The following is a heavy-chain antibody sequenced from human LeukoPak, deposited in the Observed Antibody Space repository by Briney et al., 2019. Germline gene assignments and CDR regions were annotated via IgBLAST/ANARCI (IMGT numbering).Heavy chain of an antibody. Sequence: GGSLRLSCAASGFTFSSYWMHWVRQAPGKGLAWVSRINSDKLRGSSTSYADSVKGRFTISRDNAKNTLYLQMNSLRAEDTAVYYCARVSPDYGGNSDYYFGMDVWGQGTTVTVSS. CDR2: INSDKLRGSST. J-gene: IGHJ6*02. CDR3: ARVSPDYGGNSDYYFGMDV. D-gene: IGHD4-23*01. CDR1: GFTFSSYW. V-gene: IGHV3-74*01.